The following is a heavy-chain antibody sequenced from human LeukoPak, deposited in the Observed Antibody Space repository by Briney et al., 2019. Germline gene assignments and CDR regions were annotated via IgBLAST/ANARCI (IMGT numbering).Heavy chain of an antibody. J-gene: IGHJ3*02. CDR1: VYTFTSYG. Sequence: ASVKVSCKASVYTFTSYGISWVRQAPGQGLEWMGWISAYNGNTNYAQKLQGRVTMTTDTSTSTAYMELRSLRSDDTAVYYCARETDLLEAFDIWGQGTMVTVSS. D-gene: IGHD2-21*02. V-gene: IGHV1-18*01. CDR2: ISAYNGNT. CDR3: ARETDLLEAFDI.